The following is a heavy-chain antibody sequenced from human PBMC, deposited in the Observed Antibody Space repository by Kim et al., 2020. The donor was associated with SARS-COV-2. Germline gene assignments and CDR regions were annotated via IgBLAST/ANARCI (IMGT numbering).Heavy chain of an antibody. D-gene: IGHD6-13*01. Sequence: SETLSLTCTVSGGSVSSGSYYWSWIRQPPGKGLEWIGYIYYSGSTNYNPSLKSRVTISVDTSKNQFSLKLSSVTTADTAVYYCARDRGQQLVRGYFDYWG. V-gene: IGHV4-61*01. CDR2: IYYSGST. CDR1: GGSVSSGSYY. J-gene: IGHJ4*01. CDR3: ARDRGQQLVRGYFDY.